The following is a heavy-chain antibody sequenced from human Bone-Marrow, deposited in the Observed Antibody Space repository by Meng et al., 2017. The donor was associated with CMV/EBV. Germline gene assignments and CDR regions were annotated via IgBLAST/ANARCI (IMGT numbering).Heavy chain of an antibody. J-gene: IGHJ4*02. D-gene: IGHD3-22*01. CDR3: ARGADYYDSSGYYY. V-gene: IGHV4-34*01. Sequence: QVQLPQGGAGLLKPSETLSLTCAVYGGSFSGSYWSWIRQPPGKGLEWIGEINHSGSNNYNPSLKSRVTISVDTSKNQFSLKLSSVTAADTAVYYCARGADYYDSSGYYYWGQGTLVTVSS. CDR2: INHSGSN. CDR1: GGSFSGSY.